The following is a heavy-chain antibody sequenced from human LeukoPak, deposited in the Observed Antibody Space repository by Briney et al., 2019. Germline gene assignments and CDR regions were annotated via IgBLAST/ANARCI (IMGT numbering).Heavy chain of an antibody. V-gene: IGHV3-48*03. CDR3: AKDGPGSSSWYHDAFDI. CDR2: SSGNTI. Sequence: GSLRLSCAASRFTFSNYEMNWVRQAPGKGLEWVSSSGNTIYYADSVKGRFTISRDNSKNTLYLQMNSLRAEDTAVYYCAKDGPGSSSWYHDAFDIWGQGTMVTVSS. J-gene: IGHJ3*02. D-gene: IGHD6-13*01. CDR1: RFTFSNYE.